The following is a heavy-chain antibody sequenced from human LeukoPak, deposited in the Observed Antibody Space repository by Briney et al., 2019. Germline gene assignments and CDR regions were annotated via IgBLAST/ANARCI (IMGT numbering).Heavy chain of an antibody. Sequence: PSETLSLTCTVSGGSISGYYWSWLRQPPGKGPEWIAYIYYSGSTNYNPSLKGQVAISVETSKNQFSLKLSSVTAADTAVYYCARFSSSTWVFDFWGHGTLVTVSS. CDR3: ARFSSSTWVFDF. CDR2: IYYSGST. CDR1: GGSISGYY. J-gene: IGHJ4*01. V-gene: IGHV4-59*08. D-gene: IGHD6-13*01.